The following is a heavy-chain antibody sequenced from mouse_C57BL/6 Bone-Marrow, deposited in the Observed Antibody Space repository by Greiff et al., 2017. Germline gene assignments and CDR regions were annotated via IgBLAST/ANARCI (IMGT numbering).Heavy chain of an antibody. Sequence: EVQLVESGGGLVKPGGSLKLSCAASGFTFSSYAMSWVRQTPEKRLEWVATISDGGSYTYYPDNVKGRFTISRDNAKNNLYLQMSHLKSEDTAMYYCARDRGGYYRFAYWGQGTLVTVSA. D-gene: IGHD2-3*01. V-gene: IGHV5-4*01. J-gene: IGHJ3*01. CDR1: GFTFSSYA. CDR3: ARDRGGYYRFAY. CDR2: ISDGGSYT.